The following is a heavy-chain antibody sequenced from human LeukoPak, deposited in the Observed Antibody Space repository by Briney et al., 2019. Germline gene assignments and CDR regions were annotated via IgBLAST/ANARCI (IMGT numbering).Heavy chain of an antibody. CDR1: GYRFTSYW. J-gene: IGHJ3*02. CDR3: ARIAATVKNDAFDI. CDR2: IYPGDSDT. V-gene: IGHV5-51*01. Sequence: GESLKISCQGSGYRFTSYWIGWVRPMPGKGLEWMGIIYPGDSDTRYSPSFQGQVTISADKSISTAYLQWSSLKASDTAMYYCARIAATVKNDAFDIWGQGRMVTVSS. D-gene: IGHD2-15*01.